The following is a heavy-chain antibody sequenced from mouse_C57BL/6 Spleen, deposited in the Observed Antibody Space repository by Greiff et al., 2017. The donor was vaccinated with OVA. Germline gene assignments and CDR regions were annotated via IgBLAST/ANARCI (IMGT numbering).Heavy chain of an antibody. CDR3: ARRDYYGSSYPYWYFDV. V-gene: IGHV1-18*01. CDR2: INPNNGGT. J-gene: IGHJ1*03. Sequence: VQLQQSGPELVKPGASVKIPCKASGYTFTDYNMDWVKQSHGKSLEWIGDINPNNGGTIYNQKFKGKATLTVDKSSSTAYMELRSLTSEDTAVYYCARRDYYGSSYPYWYFDVWGTGTTVTVSS. D-gene: IGHD1-1*01. CDR1: GYTFTDYN.